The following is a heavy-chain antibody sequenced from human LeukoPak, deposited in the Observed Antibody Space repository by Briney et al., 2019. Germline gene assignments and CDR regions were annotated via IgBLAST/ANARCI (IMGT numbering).Heavy chain of an antibody. D-gene: IGHD3-22*01. CDR2: INPNSGGT. V-gene: IGHV1-2*02. CDR1: GYTFTGYY. J-gene: IGHJ4*02. Sequence: ASVKPSCKASGYTFTGYYMHWVRQAPGQGLEWMGWINPNSGGTNYAQKFQGRVTMTRDTSISTAYMELSRLRSDDTAVYYCARVRPVDSSGYYFHPPQYFDYWGQGTLVTVSS. CDR3: ARVRPVDSSGYYFHPPQYFDY.